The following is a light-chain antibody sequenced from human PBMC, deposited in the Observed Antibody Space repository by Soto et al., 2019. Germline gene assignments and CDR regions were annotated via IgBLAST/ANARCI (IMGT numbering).Light chain of an antibody. CDR3: QKYNSSLYP. CDR1: QGISNY. V-gene: IGKV1-27*01. J-gene: IGKJ2*01. CDR2: AAS. Sequence: DIQMTQSPSSLSASVGDRVTITCRASQGISNYLAWYQQKPGKVPKLLIYAASTLQSGVPSRFSGSGSGTDFTVTICRLQPEDGASYYCQKYNSSLYPFGQGNKLEIK.